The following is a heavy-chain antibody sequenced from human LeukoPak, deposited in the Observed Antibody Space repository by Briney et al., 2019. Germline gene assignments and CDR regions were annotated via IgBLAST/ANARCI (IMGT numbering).Heavy chain of an antibody. CDR2: IYYSGST. CDR1: GGSISSYY. V-gene: IGHV4-59*01. D-gene: IGHD5-12*01. Sequence: SETLSLTCTVSGGSISSYYWSWIRQPPGKGLEWIGYIYYSGSTNYNPSLKSRATISVDTSKNQFSLKLSSVTAADTAVYYCARDQELGGYDSAFDIWGQGTMVTVSS. J-gene: IGHJ3*02. CDR3: ARDQELGGYDSAFDI.